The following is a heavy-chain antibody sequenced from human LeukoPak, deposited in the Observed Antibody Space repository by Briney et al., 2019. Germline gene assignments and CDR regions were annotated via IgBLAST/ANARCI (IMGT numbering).Heavy chain of an antibody. D-gene: IGHD3-10*01. Sequence: PGGSLRLSCAASGFTFSSYGMHWVRQAPGKGLEWVAFIRYDGSNKYYADSVKGRFTISRDNSKNTLYLQMNSLRAEDTAVYYCAKSIYASGSRPVFDYWGQGTLVTVSS. CDR2: IRYDGSNK. CDR1: GFTFSSYG. J-gene: IGHJ4*02. CDR3: AKSIYASGSRPVFDY. V-gene: IGHV3-30*02.